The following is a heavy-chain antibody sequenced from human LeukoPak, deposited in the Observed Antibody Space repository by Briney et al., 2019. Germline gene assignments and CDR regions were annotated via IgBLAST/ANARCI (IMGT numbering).Heavy chain of an antibody. J-gene: IGHJ4*02. CDR3: ARVRLLLRERAPPTYYFDY. D-gene: IGHD3-22*01. CDR1: GGSIRSSSYY. CDR2: IYHSGST. Sequence: SETLSLTCTVSGGSIRSSSYYWGWIRQPPGKGLEWIGSIYHSGSTYYNPSLKSRVTISGDTSNNQFSLQLSSVTAADTAVSYCARVRLLLRERAPPTYYFDYWGQGTLVTVSS. V-gene: IGHV4-39*07.